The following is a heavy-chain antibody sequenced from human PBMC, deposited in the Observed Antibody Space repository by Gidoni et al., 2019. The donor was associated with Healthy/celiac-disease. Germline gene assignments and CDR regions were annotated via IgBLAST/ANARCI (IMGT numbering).Heavy chain of an antibody. CDR3: AKEGQRSGYYQNWFDP. V-gene: IGHV3-23*04. CDR1: GFTFRSYA. Sequence: EVQLVESGGGLVPPGGSLRLSCAASGFTFRSYAMSWVRQAPGKGLEWVSAIIGSGGSTYYADSVKGRFTISRDNSKNTLYLQMNSLRAEDTAVYYCAKEGQRSGYYQNWFDPWGQGTLVTVSS. J-gene: IGHJ5*02. D-gene: IGHD3-22*01. CDR2: IIGSGGST.